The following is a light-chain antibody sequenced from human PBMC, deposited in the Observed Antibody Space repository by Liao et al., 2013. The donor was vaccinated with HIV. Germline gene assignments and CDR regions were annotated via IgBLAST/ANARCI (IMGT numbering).Light chain of an antibody. CDR2: QNT. V-gene: IGLV3-1*01. CDR3: QAWDSSTWV. Sequence: SYELTQPPSVSVSPGQTASITCSGRTLGDKYVCWYQQRPGQSPVLVMYQNTKRPSGIPERFSGSNSGNTATLTISGTQAMDEADYYCQAWDSSTWVFGGGTKLTVL. CDR1: TLGDKY. J-gene: IGLJ3*02.